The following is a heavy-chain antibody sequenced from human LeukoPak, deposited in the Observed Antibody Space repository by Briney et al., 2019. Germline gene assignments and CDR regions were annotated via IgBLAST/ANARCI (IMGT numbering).Heavy chain of an antibody. CDR3: ARDRVDGDYVGGGYYFDY. V-gene: IGHV1-69*13. Sequence: ASVKVSFKASGGTFIIYAISWVRQAPGQGLEWMGGIIPIFGTANYAQKFQGRVTITADESTSTAYMELSSLRSEDTAVYYCARDRVDGDYVGGGYYFDYWGQGTLVTVSS. CDR2: IIPIFGTA. J-gene: IGHJ4*02. CDR1: GGTFIIYA. D-gene: IGHD4-17*01.